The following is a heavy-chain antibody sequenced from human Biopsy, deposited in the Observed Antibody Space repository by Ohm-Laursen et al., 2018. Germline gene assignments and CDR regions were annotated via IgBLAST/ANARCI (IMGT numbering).Heavy chain of an antibody. CDR2: NIPILGTG. D-gene: IGHD3-9*01. CDR3: ATKLTGYFHH. Sequence: GSSVKVSCKAPGGTFSNYGVNWVRQAPGQGLEWLGGNIPILGTGNYAQKFRDRVTVAADTSTSTATMELRSLRSDDTAVYYCATKLTGYFHHWGQGILVVVSS. J-gene: IGHJ1*01. V-gene: IGHV1-69*06. CDR1: GGTFSNYG.